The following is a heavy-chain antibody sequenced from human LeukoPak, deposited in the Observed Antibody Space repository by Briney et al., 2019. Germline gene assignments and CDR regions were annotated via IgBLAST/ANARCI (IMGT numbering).Heavy chain of an antibody. CDR2: IKQTGTEK. CDR1: RFTFSSYW. CDR3: ARGGADYGDYPGHAFDI. J-gene: IGHJ3*02. Sequence: GGSLRLSCAASRFTFSSYWMTWVRQAPGKGLEWVANIKQTGTEKYYVDSVKGRFTISRDNAKNSLYLQMNSLRAEDTAVYYCARGGADYGDYPGHAFDIWGQGTMVTVSS. V-gene: IGHV3-7*01. D-gene: IGHD4-17*01.